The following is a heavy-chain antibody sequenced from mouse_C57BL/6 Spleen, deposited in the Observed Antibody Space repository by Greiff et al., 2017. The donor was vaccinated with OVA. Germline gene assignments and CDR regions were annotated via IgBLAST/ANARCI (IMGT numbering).Heavy chain of an antibody. CDR2: IHPNSGST. V-gene: IGHV1-64*01. CDR3: AREDSKGYFDY. J-gene: IGHJ2*01. D-gene: IGHD2-5*01. CDR1: GYTFTSYW. Sequence: QVQLQQPGAELVKPGASVKLSCKASGYTFTSYWMHWVKQRPGQGLEWIGMIHPNSGSTNYNEKFKSKATLTVDKSSSTAYMQLSSLTSEDPAVYYCAREDSKGYFDYWGQGTTLTVSS.